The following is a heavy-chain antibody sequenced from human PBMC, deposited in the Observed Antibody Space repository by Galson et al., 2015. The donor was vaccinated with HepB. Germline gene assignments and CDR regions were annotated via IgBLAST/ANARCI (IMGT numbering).Heavy chain of an antibody. CDR1: GFTVSSNY. CDR2: IYSGGST. J-gene: IGHJ4*02. V-gene: IGHV3-53*01. CDR3: ARGNGYGDEEHDY. Sequence: SLRLSCAASGFTVSSNYMSWVRQAPGKGLEWVSVIYSGGSTYYADSVKGRFTISRDNSKNTLYLQMNSLRAEDTAVYYCARGNGYGDEEHDYWGQGTLVTVSS. D-gene: IGHD4-17*01.